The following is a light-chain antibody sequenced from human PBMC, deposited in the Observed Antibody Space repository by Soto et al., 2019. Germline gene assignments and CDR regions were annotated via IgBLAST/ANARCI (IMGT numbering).Light chain of an antibody. CDR2: DAS. CDR3: QQRYNWPPT. CDR1: QYVSSF. Sequence: IVFTQSPATLSLSPGERATLYCRASQYVSSFLAWCQQKPGQAPRLLIYDASHRATGIPARFSGSGSGTDFTLTISSLEPEDFALYYCQQRYNWPPTFGQGTKVDIK. J-gene: IGKJ1*01. V-gene: IGKV3-11*01.